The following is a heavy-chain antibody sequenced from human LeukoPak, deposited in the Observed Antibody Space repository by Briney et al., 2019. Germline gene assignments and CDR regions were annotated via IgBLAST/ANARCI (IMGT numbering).Heavy chain of an antibody. V-gene: IGHV4-61*02. CDR3: ARDWGPSAATPFYFDY. Sequence: SETLSLXCTVSGGFISTGNYYWSWIRQPAGKGLEWLGRVHASGSTNYNPSLKSRVTISVDTSKNQFSLNLISATAADTAVYYCARDWGPSAATPFYFDYWGQGALVSVSS. CDR2: VHASGST. J-gene: IGHJ4*02. D-gene: IGHD6-13*01. CDR1: GGFISTGNYY.